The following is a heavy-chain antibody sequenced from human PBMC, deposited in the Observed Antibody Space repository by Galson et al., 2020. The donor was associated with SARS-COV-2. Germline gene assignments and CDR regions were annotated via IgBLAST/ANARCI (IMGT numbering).Heavy chain of an antibody. CDR2: FDPEDGET. J-gene: IGHJ5*02. D-gene: IGHD2-2*02. CDR1: GYTLTELS. Sequence: GESLKISCKVSGYTLTELSMHWVRQAPGKGLEWMGGFDPEDGETIYAQKFQGRVTMTEDTSTDTAYMELSSPRSEDTAVYYCATGPPVVPAATPYDWFDPWGQGTLVTVSS. CDR3: ATGPPVVPAATPYDWFDP. V-gene: IGHV1-24*01.